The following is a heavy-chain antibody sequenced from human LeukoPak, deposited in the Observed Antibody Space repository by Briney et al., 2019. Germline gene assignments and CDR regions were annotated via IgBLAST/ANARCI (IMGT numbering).Heavy chain of an antibody. D-gene: IGHD3-22*01. V-gene: IGHV1-18*01. J-gene: IGHJ4*02. CDR2: ISAHNGNT. Sequence: ASVKVSCKAAGYTFTSYGISWVRQAPGQGLEWMGWISAHNGNTNDAQKLQGRVTMTTDTSTSTAYMELRSLRSDDTAVYYCARDKPTYYYDSSGSASHFDYWGQGTLVTVSS. CDR1: GYTFTSYG. CDR3: ARDKPTYYYDSSGSASHFDY.